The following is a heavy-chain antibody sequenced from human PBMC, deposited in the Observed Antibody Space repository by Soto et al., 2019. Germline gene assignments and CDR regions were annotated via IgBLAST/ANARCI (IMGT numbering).Heavy chain of an antibody. Sequence: PGGSLRLSCAASGFTFISYSMNWVRQTPGKGLEWVSYISSSSSTIYYADSMKGRFTISRDNAKNSLFLQMNSLRAEDTAVYYCARLGYSSSWPDAFDIWGQGTMVTVSS. CDR2: ISSSSSTI. D-gene: IGHD6-13*01. J-gene: IGHJ3*02. CDR1: GFTFISYS. CDR3: ARLGYSSSWPDAFDI. V-gene: IGHV3-48*01.